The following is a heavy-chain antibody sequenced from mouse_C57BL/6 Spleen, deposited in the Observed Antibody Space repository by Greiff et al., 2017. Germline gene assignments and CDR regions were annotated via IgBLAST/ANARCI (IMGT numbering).Heavy chain of an antibody. CDR2: INPSTGGT. J-gene: IGHJ2*01. D-gene: IGHD1-1*01. CDR3: ASHYYYGSSYDCDY. CDR1: GYSFTGYY. V-gene: IGHV1-42*01. Sequence: EVQLQQSGPELVKPGASVKISCKASGYSFTGYYMNWVQQSPEKSLEWIGEINPSTGGTTYNQKFKAKATLTVDKSSSTAYMQLKSLTSEDSAVYYGASHYYYGSSYDCDYWGQGTTLTVST.